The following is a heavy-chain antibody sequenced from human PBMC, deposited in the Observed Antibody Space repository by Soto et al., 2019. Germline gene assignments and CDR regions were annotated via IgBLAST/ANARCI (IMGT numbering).Heavy chain of an antibody. CDR2: IRGKANNYAT. CDR1: GFTFSGSA. J-gene: IGHJ2*01. Sequence: EVQLVESGGGLVQPGGSLKLSCAASGFTFSGSAMHWVRQASGKGLEWVGRIRGKANNYATAYGASVKGRFTISRDDSKNTAYLQMTSLKTADTAVYSCTTYGDSVRYFDLWGRGTLVTVSS. V-gene: IGHV3-73*01. CDR3: TTYGDSVRYFDL. D-gene: IGHD4-17*01.